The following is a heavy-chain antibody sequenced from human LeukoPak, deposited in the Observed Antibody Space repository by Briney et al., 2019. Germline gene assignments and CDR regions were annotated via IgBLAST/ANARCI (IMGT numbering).Heavy chain of an antibody. CDR1: GFTISSNY. Sequence: GGSLRLSCAASGFTISSNYMSWVRQAPGKGLEWVSVIYSGGSTSYADSVKGRFTISRDNSKNTLYLQMNSLRAEDTAVYYCASEDYGDYGSDYWGQGTLVTVSS. CDR2: IYSGGST. V-gene: IGHV3-53*01. D-gene: IGHD4-17*01. J-gene: IGHJ4*02. CDR3: ASEDYGDYGSDY.